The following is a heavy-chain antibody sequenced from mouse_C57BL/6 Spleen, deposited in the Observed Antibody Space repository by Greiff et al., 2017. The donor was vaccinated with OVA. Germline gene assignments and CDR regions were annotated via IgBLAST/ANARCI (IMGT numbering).Heavy chain of an antibody. D-gene: IGHD2-2*01. V-gene: IGHV5-6*01. Sequence: EVMLVESGGDLVKPGGSLKLSCAASGFTFSSYGMSWVRQTPDKRLEWVATISSGGSYTYYPDSVKGRFTISRDNAKNTLYLQMSSLKSEDTAMYYCAGYENYFDYWGQGTTLTVSS. CDR1: GFTFSSYG. CDR2: ISSGGSYT. CDR3: AGYENYFDY. J-gene: IGHJ2*01.